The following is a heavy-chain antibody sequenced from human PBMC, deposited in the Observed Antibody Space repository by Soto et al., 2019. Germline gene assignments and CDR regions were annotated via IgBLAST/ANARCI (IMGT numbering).Heavy chain of an antibody. CDR2: ILSDGSKK. D-gene: IGHD4-4*01. J-gene: IGHJ6*03. Sequence: PGGSLRLSCAASRFTFSYYAMHWIRQAPGKGLEWMAVILSDGSKKYYADSVKGRFTISRDNSKSTLYLQMNSLRAEDTAVYYCAKDGGEMTTVTRGYYYYYMDVWGKGTTVTVSS. CDR3: AKDGGEMTTVTRGYYYYYMDV. V-gene: IGHV3-30*04. CDR1: RFTFSYYA.